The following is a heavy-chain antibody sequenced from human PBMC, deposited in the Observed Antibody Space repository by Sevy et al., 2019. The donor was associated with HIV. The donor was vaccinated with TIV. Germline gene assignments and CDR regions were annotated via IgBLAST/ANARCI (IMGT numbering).Heavy chain of an antibody. CDR1: GFTFGDFS. Sequence: GGSLRLSCTTSGFTFGDFSMNWVRQAPGKGLEWVAFLKRKALDGIIKHAASVKGRFTIPRDDSKGIAYLQMNDLKSEDTGVYYCTRRKGDQSIFDYWGQGALVTVSS. J-gene: IGHJ4*02. CDR3: TRRKGDQSIFDY. D-gene: IGHD1-26*01. V-gene: IGHV3-49*04. CDR2: LKRKALDGII.